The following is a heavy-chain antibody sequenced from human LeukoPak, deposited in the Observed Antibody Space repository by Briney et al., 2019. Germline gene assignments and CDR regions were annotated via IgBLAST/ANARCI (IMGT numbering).Heavy chain of an antibody. D-gene: IGHD3-16*02. V-gene: IGHV3-23*01. CDR3: ATGGTRKTYDYVWGSYRLADY. CDR1: GFTFSSYA. Sequence: GGSLRLSCAASGFTFSSYAMSWVRQAPGKGLEWVSAISGSGGSTYYADSVKGRFTISRDNSKNTLYLQMNSLRAKDTAVYYCATGGTRKTYDYVWGSYRLADYWGQGTLVTVSS. CDR2: ISGSGGST. J-gene: IGHJ4*02.